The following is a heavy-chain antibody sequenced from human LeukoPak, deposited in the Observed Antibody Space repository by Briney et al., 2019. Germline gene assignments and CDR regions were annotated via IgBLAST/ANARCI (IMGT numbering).Heavy chain of an antibody. V-gene: IGHV4-39*02. J-gene: IGHJ5*02. D-gene: IGHD3-10*01. Sequence: SETLSLTCTVSGGSISSSSYYWGWIRQPPGKGLEWIGSIYYSGSTYYNPSLKSRVTISVDTSKNQFSLKLSSVTAADTAVYYCARDRITMVRGFWFDPWGQGTLVTVSS. CDR3: ARDRITMVRGFWFDP. CDR1: GGSISSSSYY. CDR2: IYYSGST.